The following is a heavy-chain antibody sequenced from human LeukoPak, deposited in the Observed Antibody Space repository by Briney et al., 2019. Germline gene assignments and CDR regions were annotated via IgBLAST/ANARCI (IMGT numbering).Heavy chain of an antibody. CDR3: AKDKTYYDSSGYFDY. D-gene: IGHD3-22*01. Sequence: QPGGSLRLSCAASGFTFDDYAMHWVRQAPGKGLEWVSGISWNSGSIGYADSVKGRFTISRDNAKNFLYLQMNSLRAEDTALYYCAKDKTYYDSSGYFDYWGQGTLVTVSS. CDR2: ISWNSGSI. J-gene: IGHJ4*02. CDR1: GFTFDDYA. V-gene: IGHV3-9*01.